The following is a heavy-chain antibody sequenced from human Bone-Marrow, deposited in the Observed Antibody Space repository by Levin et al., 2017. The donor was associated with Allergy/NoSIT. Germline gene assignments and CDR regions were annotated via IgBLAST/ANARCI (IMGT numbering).Heavy chain of an antibody. D-gene: IGHD2/OR15-2a*01. CDR1: GFIFSHYA. CDR3: ARETGTFSLTADY. Sequence: GGSLRLSCEASGFIFSHYAMHWVRQSPGQGLQWVAVIWADGTTKYYADSVKGRFTIWRDISQNTLYLQMNTLTADDTAVYYCARETGTFSLTADYWGQGTLLTVSS. J-gene: IGHJ4*02. CDR2: IWADGTTK. V-gene: IGHV3-33*01.